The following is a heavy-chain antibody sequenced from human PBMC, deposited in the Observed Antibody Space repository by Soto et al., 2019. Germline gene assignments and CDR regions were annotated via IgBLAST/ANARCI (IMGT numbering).Heavy chain of an antibody. Sequence: QVQLVESGGGVVQPGRSLRLSCAASGFTFSSYGMHWVRQAPGKGLEWVAVIWYDGSNTYYADSVKGRFTISRDNSNNTLYLQMNSLGAEDTAVDCCATATDDGGNSGLDYGGQGTLVTVSP. CDR2: IWYDGSNT. CDR1: GFTFSSYG. V-gene: IGHV3-33*01. CDR3: ATATDDGGNSGLDY. D-gene: IGHD4-17*01. J-gene: IGHJ4*02.